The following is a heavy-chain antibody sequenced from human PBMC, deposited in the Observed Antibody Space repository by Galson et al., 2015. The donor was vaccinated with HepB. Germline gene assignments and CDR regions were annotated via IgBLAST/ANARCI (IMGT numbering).Heavy chain of an antibody. CDR2: ISASGT. Sequence: SLRLSCAASGLTFSSNAMSWVRQAPGEGLEGVSAISASGTYYADSVEGRFIFSRDNSLNTLYLQMNSVRAEDTAVYYCARDQPYGRNDAFDIWGQGTMVTVSS. J-gene: IGHJ3*02. V-gene: IGHV3-23*01. D-gene: IGHD2-2*01. CDR3: ARDQPYGRNDAFDI. CDR1: GLTFSSNA.